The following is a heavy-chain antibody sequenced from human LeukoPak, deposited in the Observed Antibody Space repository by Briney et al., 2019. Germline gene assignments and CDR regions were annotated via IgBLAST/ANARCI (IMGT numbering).Heavy chain of an antibody. CDR3: ARTSGSYSYYFAY. CDR1: GFTFSSYS. J-gene: IGHJ4*02. Sequence: PGGSLRLSCAASGFTFSSYSMNWVRQAPGKGLEWVSYISSSSSTIYYADSVKGRFTISRDNAKNSLYLQMNSLRAEDTAVYYCARTSGSYSYYFAYWGQGTLVTVSS. V-gene: IGHV3-48*04. D-gene: IGHD1-26*01. CDR2: ISSSSSTI.